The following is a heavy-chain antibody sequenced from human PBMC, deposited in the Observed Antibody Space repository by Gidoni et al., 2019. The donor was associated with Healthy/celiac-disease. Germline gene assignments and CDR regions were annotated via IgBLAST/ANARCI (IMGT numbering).Heavy chain of an antibody. V-gene: IGHV3-23*04. CDR3: ASSGDVDTAMAGPDY. CDR2: ISGSGGST. Sequence: EVQLVESGGGLVQPGGSLRLSCAASGFPFSSYAMRWVRQAPGKGLEWVSAISGSGGSTYYADSVKGRFTISRDNSKNTLYLQMNSLRAEDTAVYYCASSGDVDTAMAGPDYWGQGTLVTVSS. J-gene: IGHJ4*02. CDR1: GFPFSSYA. D-gene: IGHD5-18*01.